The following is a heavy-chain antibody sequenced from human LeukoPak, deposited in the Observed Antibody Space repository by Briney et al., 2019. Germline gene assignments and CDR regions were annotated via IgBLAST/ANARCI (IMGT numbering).Heavy chain of an antibody. D-gene: IGHD3-3*01. CDR1: EPTVTSSV. Sequence: ASVKVSYNAVEPTVTSSVIIWVRQAPGQGLEWLGRIIPIFGIAIYAHKFQGRVTITPDKSTSPDYMGLSSLSSEDTAVYCCARTQAVTIFGVVTWGYYGMDVWGQGTTVAVSS. CDR3: ARTQAVTIFGVVTWGYYGMDV. J-gene: IGHJ6*02. CDR2: IIPIFGIA. V-gene: IGHV1-69*04.